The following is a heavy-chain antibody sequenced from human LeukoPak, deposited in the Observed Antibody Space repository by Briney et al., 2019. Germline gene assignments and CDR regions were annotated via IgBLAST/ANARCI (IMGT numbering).Heavy chain of an antibody. V-gene: IGHV3-7*01. CDR1: GFPFSSYW. Sequence: RPGGSLRLSCAASGFPFSSYWMTWVRQAPGKGLEWVANIKQDGSEKYYVDSVKGRFTISRDNAKNSLYLQMNNLRAEDMAVYYCARDKIMGATTGSTFHYWGQGTLVTVSS. J-gene: IGHJ4*02. CDR3: ARDKIMGATTGSTFHY. D-gene: IGHD1-26*01. CDR2: IKQDGSEK.